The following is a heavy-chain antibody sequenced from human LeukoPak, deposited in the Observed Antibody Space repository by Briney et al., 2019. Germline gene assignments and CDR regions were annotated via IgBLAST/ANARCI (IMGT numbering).Heavy chain of an antibody. CDR3: ARSGYAFGADAFDI. CDR1: GDSISRYY. V-gene: IGHV4-59*08. D-gene: IGHD3-16*01. Sequence: PSETLSLTCTVSGDSISRYYWGWIRQPPGKGLEWIGYVYYSGSTQYNPSLNSRVTISVATSKKQFSLRLTSVTAADTAVYYCARSGYAFGADAFDIWGQGAMVAVPP. CDR2: VYYSGST. J-gene: IGHJ3*02.